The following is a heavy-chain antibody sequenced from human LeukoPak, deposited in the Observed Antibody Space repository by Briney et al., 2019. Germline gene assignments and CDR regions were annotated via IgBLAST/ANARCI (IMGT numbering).Heavy chain of an antibody. CDR3: ARGRVSAFDI. V-gene: IGHV6-1*01. D-gene: IGHD2-8*01. Sequence: SQTLSLTCAISGDSVSSNSVAWNWIRQSPSRGPEWLGRTYYRSKWYIDYADSVKSRITISPDTSKNLESLQLNSMTPEDTAIYYCARGRVSAFDIWGQGTMVTVSS. CDR2: TYYRSKWYI. CDR1: GDSVSSNSVA. J-gene: IGHJ3*02.